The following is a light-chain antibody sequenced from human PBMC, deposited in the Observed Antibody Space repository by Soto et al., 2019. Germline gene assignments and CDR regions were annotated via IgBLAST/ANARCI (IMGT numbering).Light chain of an antibody. CDR1: QSISSW. CDR2: KAS. Sequence: DIQTTQSPSTLSASVGDRVTITCRASQSISSWLAWYQQKPGKAPKLLIYKASSLESGVPSRFSGSGSGTEFTLTISSLQPDDFATYYCQQYNSYPTFGQGTKVDI. V-gene: IGKV1-5*03. J-gene: IGKJ1*01. CDR3: QQYNSYPT.